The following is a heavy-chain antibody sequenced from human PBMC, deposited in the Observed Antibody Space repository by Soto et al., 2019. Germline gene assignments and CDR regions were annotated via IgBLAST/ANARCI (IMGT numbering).Heavy chain of an antibody. CDR1: GFTFSSYA. CDR3: AKEGSSSSSFRSGEDY. J-gene: IGHJ4*02. V-gene: IGHV3-23*01. Sequence: GGSLRLSCAASGFTFSSYAMSWVRQAPGKGLEWVSAISGSGGSTYYADSVKGRFTISRDNSKNTLYLQMNSLRAEDTAAYYCAKEGSSSSSFRSGEDYWGQGTLVTVSS. D-gene: IGHD6-6*01. CDR2: ISGSGGST.